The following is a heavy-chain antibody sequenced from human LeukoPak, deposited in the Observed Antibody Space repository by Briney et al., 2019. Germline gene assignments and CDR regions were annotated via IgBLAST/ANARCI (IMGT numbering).Heavy chain of an antibody. CDR3: VRWVCSPTSCYYFDS. CDR2: INESGSEK. D-gene: IGHD2-2*01. CDR1: GFTFSNFW. Sequence: GGSLRLSCEASGFTFSNFWLTWVRQALGRGLEWVASINESGSEKKYVDSVKGRLTISRDNARNSLYLQLNDLRAEDTAVYYCVRWVCSPTSCYYFDSWGQGTLVVVSS. V-gene: IGHV3-7*01. J-gene: IGHJ4*02.